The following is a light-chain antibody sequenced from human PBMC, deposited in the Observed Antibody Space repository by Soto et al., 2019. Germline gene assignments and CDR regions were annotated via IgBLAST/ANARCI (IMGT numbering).Light chain of an antibody. CDR3: QQFKNWPQT. V-gene: IGKV3-15*01. CDR2: GAS. J-gene: IGKJ1*01. Sequence: EIVMTQSQVTLPVSPGERATLSCRASQSVSSNLACYQQTGGQAPRLLLYGASPRATGIPARFSGSGSGTELSLTITSLQSEDFAVYFAQQFKNWPQTLGQGTKV. CDR1: QSVSSN.